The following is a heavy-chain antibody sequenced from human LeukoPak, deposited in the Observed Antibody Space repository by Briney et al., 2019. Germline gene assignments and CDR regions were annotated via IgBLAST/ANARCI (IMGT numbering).Heavy chain of an antibody. V-gene: IGHV3-30-3*01. D-gene: IGHD3-16*01. CDR3: ARDMNGFDP. CDR1: GFTVSSNY. Sequence: GGSLRLSCAASGFTVSSNYMSWVRQAPGKGLEWVAVISYDGSNKYYADSVKGRFTISRDNSKNTLYLQMNSLRAEDTAVYYCARDMNGFDPWGQGTLVTVSS. CDR2: ISYDGSNK. J-gene: IGHJ5*02.